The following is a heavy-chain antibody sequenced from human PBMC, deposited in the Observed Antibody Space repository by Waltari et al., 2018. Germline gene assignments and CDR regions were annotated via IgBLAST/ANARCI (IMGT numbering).Heavy chain of an antibody. D-gene: IGHD2-15*01. CDR2: INTDTSGT. Sequence: VQLVESGGGVVQPGGSLRLSGAASGVIFNIYWMQWVSQAPGKGLVWVSRINTDTSGTSYADSVKGRFTISRDNAKNTVYLQMNSLRADDTAIYYCARECLGYCSGSLDYWGQGTMVTVSS. CDR1: GVIFNIYW. J-gene: IGHJ4*02. V-gene: IGHV3-74*01. CDR3: ARECLGYCSGSLDY.